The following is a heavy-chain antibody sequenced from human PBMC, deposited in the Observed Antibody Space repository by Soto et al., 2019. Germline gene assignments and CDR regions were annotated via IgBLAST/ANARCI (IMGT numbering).Heavy chain of an antibody. CDR1: GFTFSGSA. V-gene: IGHV3-73*02. D-gene: IGHD4-17*01. J-gene: IGHJ4*02. Sequence: EVQLVESGGGLVQPGGSLKLSCAASGFTFSGSAMHWVRQASGKGLEWVGRIRSKANSYATAYAASVKGRFTISRDDSKNTAYLQMNSLKTENTAVYYCTSRGATVTTRAVDYWGQGTLVTVSS. CDR3: TSRGATVTTRAVDY. CDR2: IRSKANSYAT.